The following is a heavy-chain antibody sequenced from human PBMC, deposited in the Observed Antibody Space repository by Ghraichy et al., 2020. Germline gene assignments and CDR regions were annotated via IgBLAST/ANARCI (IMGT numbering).Heavy chain of an antibody. J-gene: IGHJ4*02. V-gene: IGHV4-34*01. Sequence: SETLSLTCAVYGGSFSGYYWSWIRQPPGKGLEWIGEINHSGSTNYNPSLKSRVTISVDTSKNQFSLKLSSVTAADTAVYYCARITNLPGSLIDYWGQGTLVTVSS. CDR1: GGSFSGYY. CDR3: ARITNLPGSLIDY. CDR2: INHSGST. D-gene: IGHD3-10*01.